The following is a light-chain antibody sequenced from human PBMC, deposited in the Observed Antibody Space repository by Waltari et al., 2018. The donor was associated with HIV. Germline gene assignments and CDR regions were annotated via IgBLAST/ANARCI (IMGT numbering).Light chain of an antibody. CDR3: QQADTFPLT. Sequence: DVLMTQSPSSVSASVGDRVSLNFRASQGIGRDLNWYQQKPGKAPKLLIHSTSRLERGVPLRFSGGGYGTEFTLTISSLKADDFATCCQQADTFPLTFGPGTKLDFK. J-gene: IGKJ3*01. CDR1: QGIGRD. CDR2: STS. V-gene: IGKV1-12*01.